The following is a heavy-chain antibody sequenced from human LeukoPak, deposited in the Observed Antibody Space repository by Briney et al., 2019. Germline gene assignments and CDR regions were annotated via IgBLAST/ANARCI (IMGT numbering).Heavy chain of an antibody. V-gene: IGHV3-21*01. CDR3: ARKKSWFDAFDI. CDR1: GFTFSSYS. J-gene: IGHJ3*02. Sequence: GGSLRLSCAASGFTFSSYSMYWVRQAPGKGLEWVSSISSSSSYIYYADSVKGRFTISRDNAKNSLYLQMNSLRAEDTAVYYCARKKSWFDAFDIWGQGTMVTVSS. CDR2: ISSSSSYI. D-gene: IGHD6-13*01.